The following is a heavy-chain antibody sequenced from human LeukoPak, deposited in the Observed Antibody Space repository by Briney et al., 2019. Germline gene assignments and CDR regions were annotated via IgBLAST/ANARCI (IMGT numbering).Heavy chain of an antibody. Sequence: GSLRLSCAASGFTFSNAWMSWVRQAPGKGLEWVSYISSSSSTIYYADSVKGRFTISRDNAKNSLYLQMNSLRDEDTAVYYCASQIAHYWGQGTLVTVSS. CDR2: ISSSSSTI. D-gene: IGHD2/OR15-2a*01. CDR1: GFTFSNAW. J-gene: IGHJ4*02. CDR3: ASQIAHY. V-gene: IGHV3-48*02.